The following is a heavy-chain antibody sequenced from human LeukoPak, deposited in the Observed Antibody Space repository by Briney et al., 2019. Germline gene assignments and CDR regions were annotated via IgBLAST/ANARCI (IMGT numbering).Heavy chain of an antibody. J-gene: IGHJ3*02. V-gene: IGHV4-61*02. Sequence: PSQTLSLTCTVSGGSISSGSYYWSWIRQPAGKGLEWIGRIYTSGSTNYNPSLKSRVTISVDTSKNQFSLKLSSVTAADTAVYYCARGIHPTRLQSQVGAFDIWGQGTMVTVSS. CDR2: IYTSGST. CDR3: ARGIHPTRLQSQVGAFDI. CDR1: GGSISSGSYY. D-gene: IGHD3-16*01.